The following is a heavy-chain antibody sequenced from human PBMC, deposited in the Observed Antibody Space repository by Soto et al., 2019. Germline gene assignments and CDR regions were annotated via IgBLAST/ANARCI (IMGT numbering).Heavy chain of an antibody. Sequence: SQTLSLTCAVSGDSVSDNSAAWNWIRQSPSRGLEWLGRTYFRSKWYSDYAEFVQSRITINADTSKNLVSLQLNFLTPEDTAVYYCARAGVTMVRGVLDYWGQGNLVTVSS. CDR2: TYFRSKWYS. D-gene: IGHD3-10*01. J-gene: IGHJ4*02. V-gene: IGHV6-1*01. CDR1: GDSVSDNSAA. CDR3: ARAGVTMVRGVLDY.